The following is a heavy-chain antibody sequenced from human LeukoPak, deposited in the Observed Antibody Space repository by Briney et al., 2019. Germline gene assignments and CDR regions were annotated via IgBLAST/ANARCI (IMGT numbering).Heavy chain of an antibody. CDR2: IYYSGST. CDR1: GGSISSGGYY. CDR3: ARVRGQFYYDSSGYNDAFDI. J-gene: IGHJ3*02. Sequence: SSETLSLTCTVSGGSISSGGYYWSWIRQHPGKGLEWIGYIYYSGSTYYNPSLKSRVTISVDTSKNQFSLKLSSVTAADTAVYYCARVRGQFYYDSSGYNDAFDIWGQGTMVTVSS. V-gene: IGHV4-31*03. D-gene: IGHD3-22*01.